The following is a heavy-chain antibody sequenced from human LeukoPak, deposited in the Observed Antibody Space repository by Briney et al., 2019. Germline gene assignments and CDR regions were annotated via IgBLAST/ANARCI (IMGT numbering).Heavy chain of an antibody. V-gene: IGHV3-20*04. CDR3: ARHNQYIDAYYYMDV. CDR1: GFTFDDYA. Sequence: GGSLRLSCAASGFTFDDYAMHWVRQAPGKGLEWVSGISWNGGSTGYADSVKGRFTISRDNAKKFLYLQMNGLRAEDTAFYYCARHNQYIDAYYYMDVWGKGTTVTVSS. J-gene: IGHJ6*03. D-gene: IGHD5-18*01. CDR2: ISWNGGST.